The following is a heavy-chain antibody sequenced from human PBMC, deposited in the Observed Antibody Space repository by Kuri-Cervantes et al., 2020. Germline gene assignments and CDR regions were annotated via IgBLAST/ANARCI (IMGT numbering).Heavy chain of an antibody. J-gene: IGHJ5*02. CDR2: INPISGAT. CDR3: ARAYGDYFWFDP. V-gene: IGHV1-2*04. D-gene: IGHD4-17*01. Sequence: ASVKVSCKASGYTFTAYHLHWVRQAPGQGLEWMGWINPISGATDYAQKFQGLVTMTRDASINTAYLELNRLKSDDTATYYCARAYGDYFWFDPWGQGTLVTVSS. CDR1: GYTFTAYH.